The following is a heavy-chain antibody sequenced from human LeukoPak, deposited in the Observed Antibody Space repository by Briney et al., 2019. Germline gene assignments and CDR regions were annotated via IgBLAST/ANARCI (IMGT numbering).Heavy chain of an antibody. V-gene: IGHV4-59*01. CDR1: GGSISSYY. CDR2: IYYSGST. J-gene: IGHJ4*02. CDR3: ARGFRTYDSSGYYPWYFDY. D-gene: IGHD3-22*01. Sequence: SETLSLTCTVSGGSISSYYWSWIRQPPGKGLEWIGYIYYSGSTNYNPSLKSRVTISVDTSKNQFSLKLSSVTAADTAVYYCARGFRTYDSSGYYPWYFDYWGQGTLVTVSS.